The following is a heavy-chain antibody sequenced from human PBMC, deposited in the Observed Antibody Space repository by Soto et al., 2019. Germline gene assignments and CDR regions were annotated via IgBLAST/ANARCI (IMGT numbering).Heavy chain of an antibody. CDR1: GGSFSGYQ. CDR2: INDSGNI. Sequence: QVQLQQWGAGLLKPSETLSLTCAVYGGSFSGYQWTWIRQTPGKGLEWIGEINDSGNINYNPSLKSRVTILVDTAKKQISLKLSSVISADTAVYYCARGLILSFGELSRRGGYYYYMDVWGKGTSVTVSS. CDR3: ARGLILSFGELSRRGGYYYYMDV. V-gene: IGHV4-34*01. D-gene: IGHD3-10*01. J-gene: IGHJ6*03.